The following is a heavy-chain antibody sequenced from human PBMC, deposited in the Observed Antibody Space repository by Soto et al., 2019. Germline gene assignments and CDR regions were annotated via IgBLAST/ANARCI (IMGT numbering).Heavy chain of an antibody. J-gene: IGHJ5*02. CDR3: ARDLDCSGGSCYPRWFDP. CDR2: IIPIFGTA. CDR1: GGTFSSYA. V-gene: IGHV1-69*13. D-gene: IGHD2-15*01. Sequence: SVKVSCKASGGTFSSYAISWVRQAPGQGLEWMGGIIPIFGTANYAQKFQGRVTITADESTSTAYMELSSLRSEDTAVYYCARDLDCSGGSCYPRWFDPWGQGTLVTVSS.